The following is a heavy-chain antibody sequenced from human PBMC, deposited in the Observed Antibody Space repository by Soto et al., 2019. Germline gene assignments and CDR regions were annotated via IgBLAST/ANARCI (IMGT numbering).Heavy chain of an antibody. CDR1: GFSFRSYA. CDR3: AKDSSGWPYYFDY. J-gene: IGHJ4*02. CDR2: ISGSGGST. Sequence: GGSLGLACAASGFSFRSYAMGWVRQAPGKGLEWVSAISGSGGSTYYADSVKGRFTISRDNSKNTLYLQMNSLRAEDTAVYYCAKDSSGWPYYFDYWGQGTLVTVPS. V-gene: IGHV3-23*01. D-gene: IGHD6-19*01.